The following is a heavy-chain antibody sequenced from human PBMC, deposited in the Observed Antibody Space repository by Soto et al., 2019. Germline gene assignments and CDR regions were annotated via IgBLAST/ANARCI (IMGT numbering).Heavy chain of an antibody. V-gene: IGHV4-34*01. CDR2: INHSGST. CDR3: VWSGYYFNWFDP. CDR1: GGSFSGYY. Sequence: PSETLSLTCAVYGGSFSGYYWSWIRQPPGKGLEWIGEINHSGSTNYNPSLKSRVTISVDTSKNQFSLKLSSVTAADTAVYFCVWSGYYFNWFDPWGQGTLVTVSS. J-gene: IGHJ5*02. D-gene: IGHD3-3*01.